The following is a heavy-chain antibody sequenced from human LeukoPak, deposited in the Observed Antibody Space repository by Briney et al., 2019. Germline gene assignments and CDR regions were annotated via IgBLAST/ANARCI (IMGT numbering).Heavy chain of an antibody. V-gene: IGHV5-51*01. Sequence: GESLKISCKGSGYSFTNYWIGWVRQMPGKGLEWMGIIYPGDSDTRYSPSFQGQVTISADKSISTAYLQWSSLKASDTAMYYCARRYYGSGSYYNVDAFDIWGQGTMVTVSS. CDR3: ARRYYGSGSYYNVDAFDI. D-gene: IGHD3-10*01. CDR1: GYSFTNYW. J-gene: IGHJ3*02. CDR2: IYPGDSDT.